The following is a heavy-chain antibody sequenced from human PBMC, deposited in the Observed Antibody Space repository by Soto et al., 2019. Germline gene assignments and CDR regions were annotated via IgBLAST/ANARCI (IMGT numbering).Heavy chain of an antibody. Sequence: GSLLLSCAASGFTVSNNFMSWVRQAPGKGLEWVSVIYSGGGTYYADSVKGRFTISRDYSKNTLYLQMSSLRAEDTAVYYCERVSDSSGYYWDFDYWGQGTLVTVYS. CDR1: GFTVSNNF. D-gene: IGHD3-22*01. CDR3: ERVSDSSGYYWDFDY. CDR2: IYSGGGT. V-gene: IGHV3-53*01. J-gene: IGHJ4*02.